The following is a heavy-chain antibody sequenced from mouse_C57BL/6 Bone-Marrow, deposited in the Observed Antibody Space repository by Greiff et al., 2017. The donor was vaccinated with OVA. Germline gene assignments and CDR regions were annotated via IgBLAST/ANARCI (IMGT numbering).Heavy chain of an antibody. CDR1: GFTFSDYG. Sequence: EVQLVEPGGGLVKPGGSLKLSCAASGFTFSDYGMHWVRQAPEKGLEWVAYISSGSSTIYYADTVKGRFTISRDNAKNTLFLQMTSLRSEDTAMYYCANFCYYGSSMHWYFEVWGTGTTVTVSS. CDR2: ISSGSSTI. D-gene: IGHD1-1*01. J-gene: IGHJ1*03. V-gene: IGHV5-17*01. CDR3: ANFCYYGSSMHWYFEV.